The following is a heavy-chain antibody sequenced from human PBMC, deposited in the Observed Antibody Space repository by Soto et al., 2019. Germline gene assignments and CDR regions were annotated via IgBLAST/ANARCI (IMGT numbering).Heavy chain of an antibody. D-gene: IGHD1-7*01. CDR3: AKAKGNWNYDLDY. Sequence: QVQLVESGGGVVQPGRSLRLSCAASGFTFSSYGMHWVRQAPGKGREWVAVISYDGSNKYYADSVKGRFTISGDNSKNQLYLQMNSLRAEDTAVYYCAKAKGNWNYDLDYWGQGTLVTVSS. J-gene: IGHJ4*02. CDR1: GFTFSSYG. V-gene: IGHV3-30*18. CDR2: ISYDGSNK.